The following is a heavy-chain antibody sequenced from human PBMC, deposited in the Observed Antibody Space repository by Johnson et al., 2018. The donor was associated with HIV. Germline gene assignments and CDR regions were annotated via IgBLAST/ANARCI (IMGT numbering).Heavy chain of an antibody. J-gene: IGHJ3*02. Sequence: VQLVESGGGLVQPGRSLRLSCAASGFTFDDYAMHWVRQAPGKGLEWVSGISWNSGSIGYADSVKGRFTISRDNAKNSLYLQMNSLRAEDTALYYCARTQVVYAHFDIWGQGTMVTVSS. CDR2: ISWNSGSI. CDR1: GFTFDDYA. D-gene: IGHD2-8*02. V-gene: IGHV3-9*01. CDR3: ARTQVVYAHFDI.